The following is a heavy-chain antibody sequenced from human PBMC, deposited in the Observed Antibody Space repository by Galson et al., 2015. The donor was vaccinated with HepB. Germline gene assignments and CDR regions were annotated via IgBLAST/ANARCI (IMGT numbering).Heavy chain of an antibody. J-gene: IGHJ4*02. CDR3: ARTLRTVTTTLPFDS. CDR2: IGPSSNKL. Sequence: SLRLSCAASGFTFSTFYMNWVRQAPGKGLEWVSYIGPSSNKLYHAESVKGRFTISRDNAKNLLYLQMNSLRDEDTAVYYCARTLRTVTTTLPFDSWGQGTLVTVSS. CDR1: GFTFSTFY. V-gene: IGHV3-48*02. D-gene: IGHD4-17*01.